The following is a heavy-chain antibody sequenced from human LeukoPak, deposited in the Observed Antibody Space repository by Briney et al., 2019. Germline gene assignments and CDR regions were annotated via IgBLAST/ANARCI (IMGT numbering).Heavy chain of an antibody. V-gene: IGHV4-59*01. J-gene: IGHJ4*02. CDR1: GDSINNYF. CDR2: MHNGVHT. Sequence: GTLSLTCTVPGDSINNYFWSWIRQPPGKGLEWIGYMHNGVHTNYNPSLKSRVTISGDTSKNQLSLKLTSVTAADTAVYYCAATIRRDYGDTNLDYWGQGTLVTLSS. CDR3: AATIRRDYGDTNLDY. D-gene: IGHD4/OR15-4a*01.